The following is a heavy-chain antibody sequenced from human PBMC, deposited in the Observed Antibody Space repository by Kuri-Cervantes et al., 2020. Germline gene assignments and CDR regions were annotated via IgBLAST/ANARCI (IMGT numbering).Heavy chain of an antibody. CDR1: GFTFSSYG. D-gene: IGHD3-10*01. CDR2: IWYDGSNK. V-gene: IGHV3-33*03. J-gene: IGHJ6*02. Sequence: GESLKISCAASGFTFSSYGMHWVRQAPGKGLEWVAVIWYDGSNKYYADSVKGRFTISRDNAKNSLYLQMNSLRAEDTALYYCAKEDEVRGHFMVRGWDYYYGMDVWGQGTTVTVSS. CDR3: AKEDEVRGHFMVRGWDYYYGMDV.